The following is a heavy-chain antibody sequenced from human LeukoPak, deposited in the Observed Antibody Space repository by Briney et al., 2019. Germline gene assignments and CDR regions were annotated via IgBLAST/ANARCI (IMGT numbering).Heavy chain of an antibody. CDR2: INWNGGST. CDR1: GFTFDDYG. J-gene: IGHJ6*03. Sequence: GGSLRLSCAASGFTFDDYGMSWDRQAPGKGLEWVSGINWNGGSTGYADSVKGRFTISRDNAKNSLYLQMNSLRAEDTALYYCARDRGVLEWSGPYYMDVWGKGTTVTVSS. CDR3: ARDRGVLEWSGPYYMDV. V-gene: IGHV3-20*04. D-gene: IGHD3-3*01.